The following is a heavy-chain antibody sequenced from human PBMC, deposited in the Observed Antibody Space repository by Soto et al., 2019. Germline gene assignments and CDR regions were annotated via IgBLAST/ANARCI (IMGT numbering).Heavy chain of an antibody. J-gene: IGHJ6*02. CDR1: GLTFSSYA. CDR2: ISGSGAST. CDR3: AKAGYSSGWFMDDFYYYGMDV. D-gene: IGHD6-19*01. Sequence: GGSLRLSCAASGLTFSSYAMSWVRQAPGKGLEWVSAISGSGASTYYADSVKGRFTISRDNSKNTLYLQMNSLRAEDTAVYYCAKAGYSSGWFMDDFYYYGMDVWGQGTNVTVSS. V-gene: IGHV3-23*01.